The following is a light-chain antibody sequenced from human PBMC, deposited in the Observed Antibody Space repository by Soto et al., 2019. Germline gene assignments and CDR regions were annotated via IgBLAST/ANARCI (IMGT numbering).Light chain of an antibody. CDR1: QSIASY. CDR2: AAS. J-gene: IGKJ4*01. V-gene: IGKV1-39*01. CDR3: QQSFRTPLT. Sequence: DIQMTQSPSSRSASVGGRVTISCRASQSIASYLNWYQQEPGKAPKLLIYAASSLHAGVPSRFSGSGSGTDFTLTISSLQPEDFATYYCQQSFRTPLTFGGGPKVDIK.